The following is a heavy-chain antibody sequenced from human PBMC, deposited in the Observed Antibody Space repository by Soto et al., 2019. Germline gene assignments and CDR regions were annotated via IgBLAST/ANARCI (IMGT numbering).Heavy chain of an antibody. CDR2: IYYSGST. V-gene: IGHV4-30-4*01. Sequence: SETLSLTCTVSGGSISSGDYYWSWIRQPPGKGLEWIGYIYYSGSTYYNPSLKSRVTISVDTSKNQFSLKLSSVTAADTAVYYCARLYYNCSGGSCYSQIHGEIAFDIWGQGTMVT. CDR1: GGSISSGDYY. D-gene: IGHD2-15*01. J-gene: IGHJ3*02. CDR3: ARLYYNCSGGSCYSQIHGEIAFDI.